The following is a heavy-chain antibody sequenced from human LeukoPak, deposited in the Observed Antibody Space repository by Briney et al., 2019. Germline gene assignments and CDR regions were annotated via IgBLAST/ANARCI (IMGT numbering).Heavy chain of an antibody. Sequence: SETLSLTCTVSGASISSYYWSWIRQPPGKGLEWIGDIYYSGSIKYNPSLKSRVTISVDTSKNQFSLKLSSVTAADTAIYYCARGNPSGYYNRPIDYWGQGTLVTVSS. CDR1: GASISSYY. D-gene: IGHD3-22*01. CDR3: ARGNPSGYYNRPIDY. V-gene: IGHV4-59*01. J-gene: IGHJ4*02. CDR2: IYYSGSI.